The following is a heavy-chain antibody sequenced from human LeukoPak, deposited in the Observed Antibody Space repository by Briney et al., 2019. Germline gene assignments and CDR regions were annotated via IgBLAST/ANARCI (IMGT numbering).Heavy chain of an antibody. CDR2: IRSKAHGGTT. CDR3: TTTYYYDSSGYYRFDY. J-gene: IGHJ4*02. CDR1: GFTFGDYA. V-gene: IGHV3-49*04. Sequence: PGGSLRLSCTASGFTFGDYAMSWVRQAPGKGLEWVGFIRSKAHGGTTEYAASVKGRFTISRDDSKSIAYLQMNSLKTEDTAVYYCTTTYYYDSSGYYRFDYWGQGTLVTVSS. D-gene: IGHD3-22*01.